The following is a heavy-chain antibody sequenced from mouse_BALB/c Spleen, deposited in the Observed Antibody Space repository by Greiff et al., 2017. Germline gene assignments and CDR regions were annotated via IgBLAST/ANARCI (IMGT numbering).Heavy chain of an antibody. CDR1: GYTFTSYY. J-gene: IGHJ4*01. CDR2: IYPRDGST. CDR3: TRESYTYDDAMDY. V-gene: IGHV1S12*01. D-gene: IGHD2-14*01. Sequence: VQLHQSGPELVKPGASVKISCKASGYTFTSYYINWVKQRHGQGLEWIGYIYPRDGSTNYNEKLKGKATMTADTSSSTAYMQHSSLTSEDSADYFCTRESYTYDDAMDYWGQGTSVTVSS.